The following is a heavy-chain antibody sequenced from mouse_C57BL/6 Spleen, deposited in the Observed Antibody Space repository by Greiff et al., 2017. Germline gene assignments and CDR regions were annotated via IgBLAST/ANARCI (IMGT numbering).Heavy chain of an antibody. Sequence: VQLKESGPGLVKPSQSLSLTCSVTGYSITSGYYWNWIRQFPGNKLEWMGYISYDGSNNYNPSLKNRISITRDTSTNLFFLKLNSVTTEDTATYYCASGDYSNHSPAWFAYWGQGTLVTVSA. V-gene: IGHV3-6*01. CDR2: ISYDGSN. J-gene: IGHJ3*01. CDR1: GYSITSGYY. D-gene: IGHD2-12*01. CDR3: ASGDYSNHSPAWFAY.